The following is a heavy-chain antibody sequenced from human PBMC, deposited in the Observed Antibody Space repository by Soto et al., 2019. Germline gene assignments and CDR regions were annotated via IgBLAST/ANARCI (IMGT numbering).Heavy chain of an antibody. J-gene: IGHJ4*02. Sequence: PGGSLILSCAASGFTFRSYSMNWGRQAPGKGLEWVSSISSSSSYIYYADSVKGRFTISRDNAKNSLYLQMNSLRAEDTAVYYCARDYDILTGYYRYFDYWGQGTLVTVSS. D-gene: IGHD3-9*01. CDR2: ISSSSSYI. CDR1: GFTFRSYS. CDR3: ARDYDILTGYYRYFDY. V-gene: IGHV3-21*01.